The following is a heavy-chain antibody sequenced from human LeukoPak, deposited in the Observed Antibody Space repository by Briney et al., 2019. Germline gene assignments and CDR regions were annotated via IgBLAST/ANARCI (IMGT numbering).Heavy chain of an antibody. CDR2: SHSNGDT. CDR1: GDSITKYY. CDR3: TSESKGTLYDSTAAFGN. Sequence: SETLSLTCSVSGDSITKYYWSWVRQPPGKGLERIAYSHSNGDTNYNPSLKSRVSISVDTSNKEISLNLRSVTDADTAIYYCTSESKGTLYDSTAAFGNWDQGALVTVSS. J-gene: IGHJ4*02. D-gene: IGHD2/OR15-2a*01. V-gene: IGHV4-59*01.